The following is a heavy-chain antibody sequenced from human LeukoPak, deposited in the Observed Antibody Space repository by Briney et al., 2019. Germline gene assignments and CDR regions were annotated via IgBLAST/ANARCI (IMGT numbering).Heavy chain of an antibody. Sequence: TGGSLRLSCAASGFTFSSYWMSWVRQAPGKGLEWVANIKQDGSEKYYVDSVKGRFTISRDNAKNSLYLQMNSLRAEDTALYYCAKDKMATITGVFDYWGQGTLVTVSS. CDR2: IKQDGSEK. CDR3: AKDKMATITGVFDY. D-gene: IGHD5-24*01. V-gene: IGHV3-7*03. J-gene: IGHJ4*02. CDR1: GFTFSSYW.